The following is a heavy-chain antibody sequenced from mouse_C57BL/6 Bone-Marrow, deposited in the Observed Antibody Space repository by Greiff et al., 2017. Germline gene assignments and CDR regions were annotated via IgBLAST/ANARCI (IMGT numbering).Heavy chain of an antibody. Sequence: QVQLQQPGAELVMPGASVKLSCKASGYTFTSYWMHWVKQRPGQGLEWIGEIDPSDSYTNYNQKFKCKSTLTVDKSSSTAYMQLSSLTSEDSAVYYCARDGYYSPWFAYWGQGTLVTVSA. J-gene: IGHJ3*01. V-gene: IGHV1-69*01. CDR3: ARDGYYSPWFAY. CDR2: IDPSDSYT. D-gene: IGHD2-3*01. CDR1: GYTFTSYW.